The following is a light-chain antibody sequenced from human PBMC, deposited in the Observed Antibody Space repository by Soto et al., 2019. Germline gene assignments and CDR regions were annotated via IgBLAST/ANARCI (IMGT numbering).Light chain of an antibody. CDR3: SSYTSSSTL. CDR1: SSDVGSYNY. V-gene: IGLV2-14*01. Sequence: QSVLTQPASVSGSPGQSITITCTVTSSDVGSYNYVSWYQQHPGKAPKLMIYEVSDRPSGISSRFSGSKSGNTASLTISGLRTEDEADYYCSSYTSSSTLFGTGTKVTVL. CDR2: EVS. J-gene: IGLJ1*01.